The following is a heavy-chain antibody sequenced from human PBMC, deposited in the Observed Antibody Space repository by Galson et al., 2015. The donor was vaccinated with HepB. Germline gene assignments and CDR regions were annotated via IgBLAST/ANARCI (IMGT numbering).Heavy chain of an antibody. D-gene: IGHD3-22*01. CDR3: ARAVTMMD. J-gene: IGHJ4*02. V-gene: IGHV3-7*01. CDR1: NFIFSKYW. CDR2: IKQDGSDK. Sequence: SLRLSCAASNFIFSKYWMSWVRRAPGKGLEWVANIKQDGSDKYYVDSVRGRFAISRDNTKNSLYLQMNSLRAEDTAVYYCARAVTMMDWGQGTLFTVSS.